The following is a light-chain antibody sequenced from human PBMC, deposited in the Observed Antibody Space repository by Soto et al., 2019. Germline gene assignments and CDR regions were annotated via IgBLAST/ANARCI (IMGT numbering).Light chain of an antibody. Sequence: DIQLTQSPSFLSASVGDRATITCRASQGISSYLAWYQQKPGKAPKLLIYAASTLQSGVPSRFSGSGSGTEFTLTISSLQPEDFAAYYCQQLNSYPVTFGQGTKLEIK. CDR2: AAS. V-gene: IGKV1-9*01. CDR3: QQLNSYPVT. J-gene: IGKJ2*01. CDR1: QGISSY.